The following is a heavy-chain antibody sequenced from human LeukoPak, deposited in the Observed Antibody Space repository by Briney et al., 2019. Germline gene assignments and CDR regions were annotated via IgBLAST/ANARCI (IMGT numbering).Heavy chain of an antibody. Sequence: ASVKVSCKASGYTFTSYDINWVRQATGQGLEWMGWMNPNSGNTGYAHKFQGRVTMTRNTSIRTAYMELSSLRSEDTAVYYCARDANNWFDPWGQGTLVTVSS. J-gene: IGHJ5*02. CDR3: ARDANNWFDP. CDR2: MNPNSGNT. CDR1: GYTFTSYD. V-gene: IGHV1-8*01.